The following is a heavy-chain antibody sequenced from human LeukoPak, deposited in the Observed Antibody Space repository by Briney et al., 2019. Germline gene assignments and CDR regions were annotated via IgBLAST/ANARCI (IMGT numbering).Heavy chain of an antibody. CDR3: TTYTSGHY. D-gene: IGHD6-19*01. CDR1: GFTFSAFH. Sequence: GGSLRLSCAASGFTFSAFHMHWVSRASGKGLEWVGRITTKAESYATAYAASVKGRFTVSRDDSKNTAYLQMSSLKTEDTALYYCTTYTSGHYWGQGTLVTVSS. V-gene: IGHV3-73*01. CDR2: ITTKAESYAT. J-gene: IGHJ4*02.